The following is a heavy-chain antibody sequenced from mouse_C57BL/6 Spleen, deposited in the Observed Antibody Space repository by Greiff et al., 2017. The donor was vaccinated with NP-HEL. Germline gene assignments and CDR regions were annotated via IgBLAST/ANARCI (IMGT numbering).Heavy chain of an antibody. Sequence: DVKLVESGGGLVKPGGSLKLSCAASGFTFSDYGMHWVRQAPEKGLEWVAYISSGSSTIYYADTVKGRFTISRDNAKNTLFLQMTSLRSEDTAMYYCARPAQATGAWFAYWGQGTLVTVSA. CDR3: ARPAQATGAWFAY. J-gene: IGHJ3*01. CDR2: ISSGSSTI. D-gene: IGHD3-2*02. V-gene: IGHV5-17*01. CDR1: GFTFSDYG.